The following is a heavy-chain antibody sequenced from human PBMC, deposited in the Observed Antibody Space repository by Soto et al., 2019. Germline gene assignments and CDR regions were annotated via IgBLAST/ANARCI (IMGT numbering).Heavy chain of an antibody. CDR1: GGSFSGYY. J-gene: IGHJ5*02. Sequence: PSETLSLTCAVYGGSFSGYYWSWIRQPPGKGLEWIGEINHSGSTNYNPSLKSRVTISVDTSKNQFSLKLSSVTAADTAVYYCARGVGFRLHWFDPWGQGTLVTVSS. V-gene: IGHV4-34*01. D-gene: IGHD2-21*01. CDR2: INHSGST. CDR3: ARGVGFRLHWFDP.